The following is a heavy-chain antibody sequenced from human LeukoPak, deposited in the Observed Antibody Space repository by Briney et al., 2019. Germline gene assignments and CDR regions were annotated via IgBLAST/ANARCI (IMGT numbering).Heavy chain of an antibody. V-gene: IGHV3-23*01. D-gene: IGHD5-18*01. CDR1: GFTFSSYA. J-gene: IGHJ4*02. CDR2: ISGSGGST. CDR3: AKDPEQQPVLSYYFDY. Sequence: PGGSLRLSCAASGFTFSSYAMSWVRQAPGKGLEWVSAISGSGGSTYYADSVKGRFTTSRDNSKNTLYLQMNSLRAEDTAVYYCAKDPEQQPVLSYYFDYWGQGTLVTVSS.